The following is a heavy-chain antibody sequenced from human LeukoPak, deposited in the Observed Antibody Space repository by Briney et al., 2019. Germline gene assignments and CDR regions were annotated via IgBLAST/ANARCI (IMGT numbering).Heavy chain of an antibody. V-gene: IGHV4-34*01. CDR2: INHSGST. Sequence: SETLSLTCAVYGGSFSGYYWSWIRQPPGKGLEWIGEINHSGSTNYNPSLKSRVAISVDTSKNQFSLKLSSVTAADTAVYYCARHMRNSGYATFDYWGQGTLVTVSS. J-gene: IGHJ4*02. CDR1: GGSFSGYY. CDR3: ARHMRNSGYATFDY. D-gene: IGHD5-12*01.